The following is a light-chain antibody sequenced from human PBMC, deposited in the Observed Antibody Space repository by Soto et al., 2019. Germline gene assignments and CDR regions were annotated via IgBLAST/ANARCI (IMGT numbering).Light chain of an antibody. Sequence: IVLTNSPSTRSLAIGAIATLSCRAIQSVSSYLAWYQQKPGQAPRLLIYDASNRATGIPARFSGSGSGTDFTLTIRRLEPEDFAVYYCQQRRNWPPRVTCGKGTQLEIK. CDR3: QQRRNWPPRVT. V-gene: IGKV3-11*01. CDR2: DAS. J-gene: IGKJ5*01. CDR1: QSVSSY.